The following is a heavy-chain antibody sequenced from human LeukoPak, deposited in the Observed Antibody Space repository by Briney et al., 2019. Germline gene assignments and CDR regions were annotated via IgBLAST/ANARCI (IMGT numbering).Heavy chain of an antibody. CDR1: GFTFGDYA. Sequence: GGSLRLSCTASGFTFGDYAMSWVRQAPGKGLEWVAVISYDGSNKYYADSVKGRFTISRDNSKNTLYLQMNSLRAEDTAVYYCAKDLSGYPFYGMDVWGQGTTVTVSS. CDR2: ISYDGSNK. V-gene: IGHV3-30*04. J-gene: IGHJ6*02. CDR3: AKDLSGYPFYGMDV. D-gene: IGHD3-3*01.